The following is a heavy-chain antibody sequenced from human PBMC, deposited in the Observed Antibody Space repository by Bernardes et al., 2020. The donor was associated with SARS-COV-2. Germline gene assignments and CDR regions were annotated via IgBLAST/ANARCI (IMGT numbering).Heavy chain of an antibody. Sequence: GGSLRLSCAASGFTVRTPYMSWVRQAPGPGLAWVSLLSSGYNTYYADSVQGRFTISRDNSKNTVYLQMNSLRAEDTAVYYCTREPLDAFDIWGQGTVVTVSS. V-gene: IGHV3-53*01. J-gene: IGHJ3*02. CDR1: GFTVRTPY. CDR3: TREPLDAFDI. CDR2: LSSGYNT.